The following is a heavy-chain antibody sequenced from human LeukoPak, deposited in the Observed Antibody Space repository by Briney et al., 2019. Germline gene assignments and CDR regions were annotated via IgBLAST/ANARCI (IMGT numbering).Heavy chain of an antibody. CDR1: GFTFSGYN. CDR3: ARDESQWLAPFNWFDP. J-gene: IGHJ5*02. D-gene: IGHD6-19*01. CDR2: ITSSSTYI. V-gene: IGHV3-21*01. Sequence: PGGSLRLSCAVSGFTFSGYNMNWVRQAPGKGLEWVASITSSSTYIYYADSVKGRFTISRDNAENSLYLQMNSLRAEDTAVYYCARDESQWLAPFNWFDPWGQGTLVTVSS.